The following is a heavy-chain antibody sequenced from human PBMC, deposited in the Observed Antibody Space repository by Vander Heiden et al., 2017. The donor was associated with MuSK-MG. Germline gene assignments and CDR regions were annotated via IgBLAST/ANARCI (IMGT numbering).Heavy chain of an antibody. D-gene: IGHD5-12*01. Sequence: VQLVQSGSVGMKSGSSVNASCKASGGTFGSYAISWVRQDPGQGLEWMRGIIPIFGTANYAQKFQSRVTITANESTSTAYMELSSLRSEDTAVYYCARGRWLRFSDAFDIWGQGTMVTVSS. J-gene: IGHJ3*02. V-gene: IGHV1-69*01. CDR3: ARGRWLRFSDAFDI. CDR1: GGTFGSYA. CDR2: IIPIFGTA.